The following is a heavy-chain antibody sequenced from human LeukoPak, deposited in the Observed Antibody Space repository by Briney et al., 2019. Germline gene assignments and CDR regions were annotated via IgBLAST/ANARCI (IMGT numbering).Heavy chain of an antibody. J-gene: IGHJ3*02. Sequence: GGSLRLSCAASGFIVSSNYMSWVRQAPGKGLEWVSVISSGGNTYYADSVKGRFTISRDNSKNTLYPQMNGLRAEDTAVYYCARGNVLRFLEWLFSAFDIWGQGTMVTVSS. CDR3: ARGNVLRFLEWLFSAFDI. CDR2: ISSGGNT. D-gene: IGHD3-3*01. V-gene: IGHV3-53*01. CDR1: GFIVSSNY.